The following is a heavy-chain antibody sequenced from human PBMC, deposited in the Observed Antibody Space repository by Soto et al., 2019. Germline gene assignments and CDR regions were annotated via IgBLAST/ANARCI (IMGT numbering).Heavy chain of an antibody. D-gene: IGHD1-1*01. CDR3: ATWHEREHAYDV. CDR1: GFTISGKKY. Sequence: DVRLVESGGGLIQPGESLRLSCAAFGFTISGKKYVAWVRQAPGKGLEWVSALYDIDGSFYADYVKGRFTTSSDSSKTTVYLQMNDLRPDDTAVYYCATWHEREHAYDVWGLGTTVTVSS. J-gene: IGHJ3*01. V-gene: IGHV3-53*01. CDR2: LYDIDGS.